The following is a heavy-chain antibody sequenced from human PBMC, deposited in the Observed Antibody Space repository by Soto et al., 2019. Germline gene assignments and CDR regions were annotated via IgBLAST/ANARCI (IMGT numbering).Heavy chain of an antibody. CDR2: ISADTGNT. CDR3: ARDDGDYFRDFDY. D-gene: IGHD4-17*01. CDR1: GYTFTSYG. J-gene: IGHJ4*02. V-gene: IGHV1-18*01. Sequence: QVQLVQSGAEVKKPGASVKVSCKASGYTFTSYGISWVRQAPGQGLEWMGWISADTGNTNYAQKLQGRVTMTTDTTTGTAYMELRSLGADDTAVYYCARDDGDYFRDFDYWGQGTLVTVSS.